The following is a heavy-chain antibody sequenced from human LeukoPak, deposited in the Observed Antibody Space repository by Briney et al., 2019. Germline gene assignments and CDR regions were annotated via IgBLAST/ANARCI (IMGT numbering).Heavy chain of an antibody. CDR1: GFTFSTFA. Sequence: GGSLGLSCAASGFTFSTFAMSWVRQAPGKGLEWVSTISSSGSGTYYADSVKGRFTISRDNSKNTLYLQMNSLRAEDTAVYYCARDLWLDAFDIWGQGTMVTVSS. CDR3: ARDLWLDAFDI. J-gene: IGHJ3*02. V-gene: IGHV3-23*01. D-gene: IGHD2/OR15-2a*01. CDR2: ISSSGSGT.